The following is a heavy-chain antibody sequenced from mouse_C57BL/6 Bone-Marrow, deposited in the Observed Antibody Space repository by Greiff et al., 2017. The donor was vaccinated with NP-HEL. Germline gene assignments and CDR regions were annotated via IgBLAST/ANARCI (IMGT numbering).Heavy chain of an antibody. CDR3: AGGYDWYFDV. J-gene: IGHJ1*03. CDR2: IDPSDSYT. D-gene: IGHD2-2*01. V-gene: IGHV1-69*01. CDR1: GYTFTSYW. Sequence: VKLQQPGAELVMPGASVKLSCKASGYTFTSYWMHWVKQRPGQGLEWIGEIDPSDSYTNYNQKFKGKSTLTVDKSSSTAYMQLSSLTSEDSAVYYCAGGYDWYFDVWGTGTTVTVSS.